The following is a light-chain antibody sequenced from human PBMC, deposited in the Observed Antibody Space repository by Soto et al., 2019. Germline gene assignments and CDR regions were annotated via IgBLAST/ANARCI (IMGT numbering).Light chain of an antibody. CDR2: GAS. J-gene: IGKJ2*01. CDR1: QSVSSN. CDR3: QQYNSWPPYT. V-gene: IGKV3-15*01. Sequence: EIVMTQSPATLSVSPGERATLSCRASQSVSSNLAWYQQKPGQAPRLLISGASTRATGIPGRFSGSGSGTEFTLTIGSLQSEDFAVYYGQQYNSWPPYTFGQGTKLEIK.